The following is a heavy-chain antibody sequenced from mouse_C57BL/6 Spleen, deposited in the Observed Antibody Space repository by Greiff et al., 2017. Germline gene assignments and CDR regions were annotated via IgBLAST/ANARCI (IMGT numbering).Heavy chain of an antibody. CDR3: ARSDYDYTGSSYYAMDY. CDR1: GYTFTSYP. D-gene: IGHD2-4*01. Sequence: QVQLQQPGAELVRPGSSVKLSCKASGYTFTSYPMHWVKQRPIQGLEWIGNIDPSDSETHYNQKFKDKVTLTVDKSSSTVYMQLSSLTSEGSAVYYCARSDYDYTGSSYYAMDYWGQGTSVTVSS. CDR2: IDPSDSET. J-gene: IGHJ4*01. V-gene: IGHV1-52*01.